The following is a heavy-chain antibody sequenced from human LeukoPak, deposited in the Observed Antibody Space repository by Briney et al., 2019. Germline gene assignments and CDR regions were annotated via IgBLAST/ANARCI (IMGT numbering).Heavy chain of an antibody. D-gene: IGHD3-22*01. J-gene: IGHJ3*02. CDR3: ARDQVTPDYYDSSGYYDAFDI. CDR2: TRNDESNK. V-gene: IGHV3-30*02. CDR1: GFTFSSYG. Sequence: GGSLRLSCAASGFTFSSYGMHWVRQAPGKGLEWVAFTRNDESNKYHADSVKGRFTISRDNAKNSLYLQMNSLRAEDTAVYYCARDQVTPDYYDSSGYYDAFDIWGQGTMVTVSS.